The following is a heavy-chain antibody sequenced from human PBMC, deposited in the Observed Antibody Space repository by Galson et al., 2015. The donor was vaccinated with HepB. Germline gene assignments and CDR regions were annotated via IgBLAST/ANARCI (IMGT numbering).Heavy chain of an antibody. CDR1: GGSISSSSYY. Sequence: ETLSLTCTVSGGSISSSSYYRGWIRQPPGKGLEWIGSIYYSGSTYYNPSLKSRVTISVDTSKNQFSLKLSSVTAADTAVYYCARASVDTAPYYFDYWGQGTLVTVSS. V-gene: IGHV4-39*02. J-gene: IGHJ4*02. CDR3: ARASVDTAPYYFDY. CDR2: IYYSGST. D-gene: IGHD5-18*01.